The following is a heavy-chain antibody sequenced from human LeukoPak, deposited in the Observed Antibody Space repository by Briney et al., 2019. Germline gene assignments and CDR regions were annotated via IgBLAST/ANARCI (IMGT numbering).Heavy chain of an antibody. Sequence: GSLRLSCAASGFTFSSYSMNWVRQAPGKGLEWIANIYYTGSTYYNPSLKSRVTISLDTSENHFSLKLNSLTAADTAVYFCARALAVAGPWYFDLWGRGTLVTVSS. V-gene: IGHV4-59*12. CDR2: IYYTGST. J-gene: IGHJ2*01. CDR1: GFTFSSYS. D-gene: IGHD6-19*01. CDR3: ARALAVAGPWYFDL.